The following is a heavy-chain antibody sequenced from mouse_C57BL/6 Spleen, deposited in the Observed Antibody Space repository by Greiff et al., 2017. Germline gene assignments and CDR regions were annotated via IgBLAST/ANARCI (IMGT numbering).Heavy chain of an antibody. Sequence: QVQLQQPGAELVMPGASVKLSCKASGYTFTSYWMHWVKQRPGQGLEWIGEIDTSDSYTNYNQKFKGKSTLTVDKSSSTAYMQLSSLTSEDSAVYYCARAPLYFDYWGQGTTRTVSS. CDR3: ARAPLYFDY. CDR2: IDTSDSYT. V-gene: IGHV1-69*01. CDR1: GYTFTSYW. J-gene: IGHJ2*01.